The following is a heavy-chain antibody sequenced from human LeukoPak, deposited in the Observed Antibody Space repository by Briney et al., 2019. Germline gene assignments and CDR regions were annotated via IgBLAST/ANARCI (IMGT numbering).Heavy chain of an antibody. Sequence: GGSLRLSCAASGFTFNNYDMSWVRQAPGKGLEWVSGISGSGDDTYYADSVKGRFTISRDNSKDTLYLQMNSLRAEDTAVYYCARDDSGYSSGWYQGDFDYWGQGTLVTVSS. V-gene: IGHV3-23*01. CDR1: GFTFNNYD. J-gene: IGHJ4*02. CDR3: ARDDSGYSSGWYQGDFDY. CDR2: ISGSGDDT. D-gene: IGHD6-19*01.